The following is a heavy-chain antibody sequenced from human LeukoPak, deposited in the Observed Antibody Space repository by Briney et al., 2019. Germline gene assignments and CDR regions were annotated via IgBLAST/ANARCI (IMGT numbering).Heavy chain of an antibody. CDR1: GGSFSGYY. V-gene: IGHV4-34*01. CDR3: ARGVVVVAATSPASIDY. J-gene: IGHJ4*02. Sequence: SETLSLTCAVYGGSFSGYYWSWIRQPPGKGLEWIGEINHSGSTNYNPSLKSRVTISVDKSKNQFSLRLSSVTAADTAVYYCARGVVVVAATSPASIDYWGQRTLVTVSS. CDR2: INHSGST. D-gene: IGHD2-15*01.